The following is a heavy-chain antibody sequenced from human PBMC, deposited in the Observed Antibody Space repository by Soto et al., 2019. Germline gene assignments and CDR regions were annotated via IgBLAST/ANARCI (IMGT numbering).Heavy chain of an antibody. CDR1: GGSISSGDYY. V-gene: IGHV4-30-4*01. D-gene: IGHD2-2*01. J-gene: IGHJ4*02. CDR2: IYYSGST. Sequence: ASETLSLTCTVSGGSISSGDYYWSWIRQPPGKGLEWIGYIYYSGSTYYNPSLKSRVTISVDTSKNQLSLKLSSVTAADTAVYYCARDVVYCSSTSCYAGYFDYWGQGTLVTVSS. CDR3: ARDVVYCSSTSCYAGYFDY.